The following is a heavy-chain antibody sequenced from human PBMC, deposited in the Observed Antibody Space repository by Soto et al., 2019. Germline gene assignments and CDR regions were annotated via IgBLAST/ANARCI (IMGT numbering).Heavy chain of an antibody. V-gene: IGHV1-18*01. J-gene: IGHJ6*02. CDR2: INTYTGNT. Sequence: ASVKVSCKSSGYTFANYDINWVRQAPGQGLEWKGWINTYTGNTKYTQKLQGRVTMTPDTSTSTAYMELRSLRSDDTAVFYCAREPFSSGSFVMDVWGQGTTVTVSS. CDR3: AREPFSSGSFVMDV. D-gene: IGHD3-10*01. CDR1: GYTFANYD.